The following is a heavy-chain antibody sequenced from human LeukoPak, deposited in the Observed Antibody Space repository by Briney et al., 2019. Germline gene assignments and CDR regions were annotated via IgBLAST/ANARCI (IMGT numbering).Heavy chain of an antibody. J-gene: IGHJ4*02. D-gene: IGHD3-9*01. V-gene: IGHV3-21*01. Sequence: PGGSLRLSCAASGFTFSSYSMDWVRQAPGKGLEWVSSISSSSSYIYYADSVKGRFTISRDNAKNSLYLQMNSLRAEDTAVYYCARDHGYDIRPYYFDYWGQGTLVTVSS. CDR1: GFTFSSYS. CDR2: ISSSSSYI. CDR3: ARDHGYDIRPYYFDY.